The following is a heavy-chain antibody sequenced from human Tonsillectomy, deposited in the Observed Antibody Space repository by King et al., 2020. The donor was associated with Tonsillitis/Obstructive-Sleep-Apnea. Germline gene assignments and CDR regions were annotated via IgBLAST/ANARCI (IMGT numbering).Heavy chain of an antibody. CDR2: IRSKANSYAT. Sequence: VQLVESGGGLVQPGGSLKLSCAASGFTFSGSAMHWVRQASGKGLEWVGRIRSKANSYATAYAASVKGRFTISRDDSKNTAYLQMNSLKTEDTAVYYCTRAKIAAAGDLDYCGQGTLVTVSS. D-gene: IGHD6-13*01. CDR3: TRAKIAAAGDLDY. CDR1: GFTFSGSA. V-gene: IGHV3-73*01. J-gene: IGHJ4*02.